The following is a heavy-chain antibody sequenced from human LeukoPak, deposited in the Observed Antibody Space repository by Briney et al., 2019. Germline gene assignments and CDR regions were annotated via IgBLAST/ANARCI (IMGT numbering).Heavy chain of an antibody. CDR2: ISSSSSYI. CDR1: GFTFSSYS. D-gene: IGHD4-17*01. Sequence: GGSLRLSCAASGFTFSSYSMNWVRQAQGKGLEWVSSISSSSSYIYYADSVKGRFTISRDNAKNSLYLQMNSLRAEDTAVYYCARTTVTTKGAMDVWGKGTTVTVSS. J-gene: IGHJ6*04. CDR3: ARTTVTTKGAMDV. V-gene: IGHV3-21*01.